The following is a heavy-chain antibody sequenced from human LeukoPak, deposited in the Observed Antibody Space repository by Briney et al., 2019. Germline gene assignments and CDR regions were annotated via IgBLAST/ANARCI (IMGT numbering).Heavy chain of an antibody. Sequence: GGSLRLSCAPSGFIFSNYNMNWVRQAPGKGLEWVSSISGSGAHTYYADSVKGRFTISRDNAKNSLFLQMNSLRAEDTAVYYCARDPRDCWGQGTLVTVSS. CDR2: ISGSGAHT. CDR1: GFIFSNYN. J-gene: IGHJ4*02. CDR3: ARDPRDC. V-gene: IGHV3-21*01.